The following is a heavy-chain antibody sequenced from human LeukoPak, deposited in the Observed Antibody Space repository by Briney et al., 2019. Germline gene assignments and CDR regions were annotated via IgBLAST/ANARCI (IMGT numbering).Heavy chain of an antibody. CDR2: INQDGRQE. J-gene: IGHJ4*02. V-gene: IGHV3-7*04. CDR3: ARDHSRSDLEY. D-gene: IGHD1-1*01. CDR1: GFTFNSYW. Sequence: GGSLRLSCAASGFTFNSYWMNWVRQAPGKGLQWVANINQDGRQEYYVDSVKGRFTISRDNAKNSLYLQINSLRVEDTAVYYCARDHSRSDLEYWGQGALVTVSS.